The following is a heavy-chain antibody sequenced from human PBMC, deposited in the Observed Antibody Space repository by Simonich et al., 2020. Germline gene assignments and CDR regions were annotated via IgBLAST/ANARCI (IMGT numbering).Heavy chain of an antibody. CDR1: GFTFSSYA. CDR2: ISGSGGRT. CDR3: AKDLGERITMIVVVIDAFDI. Sequence: GGGLVQPGGSLRLSCAASGFTFSSYAMSCVRQAPGKGLEWVSAISGSGGRTYYADSVKGRFTISRDNSKNTLYLQMNSLRAEDTAVYYCAKDLGERITMIVVVIDAFDIWGQGTMVTVSS. D-gene: IGHD3-22*01. J-gene: IGHJ3*02. V-gene: IGHV3-23*01.